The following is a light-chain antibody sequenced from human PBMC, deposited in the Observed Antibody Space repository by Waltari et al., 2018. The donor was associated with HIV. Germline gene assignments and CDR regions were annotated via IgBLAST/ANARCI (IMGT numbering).Light chain of an antibody. Sequence: SYELTQPLSVSVALGQTARITCGGNNIGSKNVHWYQHKPVLAPVLVIYRDSNRPSGSPERCSAANSGNTATLTISRAQAGDEADYYCQVWDSSTGVFGGGTKLTVL. CDR1: NIGSKN. CDR2: RDS. J-gene: IGLJ2*01. V-gene: IGLV3-9*01. CDR3: QVWDSSTGV.